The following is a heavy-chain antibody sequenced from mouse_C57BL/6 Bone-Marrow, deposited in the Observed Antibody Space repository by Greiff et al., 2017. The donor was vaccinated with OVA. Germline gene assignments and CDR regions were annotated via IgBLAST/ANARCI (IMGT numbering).Heavy chain of an antibody. CDR3: ARGTGTAWFAY. Sequence: DVKLVESGGGLVQPGGSLKLSCAASGFTFSDYYMYWVRQTPEKRLEWVAYISNGGGSTYYPDTVKGRFTSSRDNAKNTLYLQMSRLKSEDTAMYYCARGTGTAWFAYWGQGTLVTVSA. J-gene: IGHJ3*01. V-gene: IGHV5-12*01. CDR1: GFTFSDYY. D-gene: IGHD4-1*01. CDR2: ISNGGGST.